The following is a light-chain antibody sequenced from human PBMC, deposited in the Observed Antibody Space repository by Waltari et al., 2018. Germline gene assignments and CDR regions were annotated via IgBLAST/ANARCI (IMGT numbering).Light chain of an antibody. CDR3: ASYAGRNGVL. CDR2: EVS. Sequence: QSVLTQPPSASGSPGQSVTISCTGTSSDIGNYNLVSWNQQHPGKAPKLIIYEVSKRPCGVPYRFSAPKAGNTASLTVSGLQPDDEADYYCASYAGRNGVLFGGGTKLTVL. V-gene: IGLV2-8*01. CDR1: SSDIGNYNL. J-gene: IGLJ2*01.